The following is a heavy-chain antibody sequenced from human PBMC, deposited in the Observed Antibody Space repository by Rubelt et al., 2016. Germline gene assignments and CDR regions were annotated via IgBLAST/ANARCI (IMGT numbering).Heavy chain of an antibody. D-gene: IGHD6-13*01. V-gene: IGHV3-30*03. CDR3: ARELGYSSSSFDY. CDR2: ISYDGSNK. Sequence: VQLLESGGGLVQPGGSLRLSCAASGFTFSSYGMHWVRQAPGKGLEWVAVISYDGSNKYYADSVKGRFTISRDNSKNTLYLQMNSLRAEDTAVYYCARELGYSSSSFDYWGQGTLVTVSS. CDR1: GFTFSSYG. J-gene: IGHJ4*02.